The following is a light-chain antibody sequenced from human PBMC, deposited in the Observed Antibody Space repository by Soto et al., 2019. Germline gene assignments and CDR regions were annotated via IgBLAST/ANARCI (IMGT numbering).Light chain of an antibody. CDR3: QQSYSTPLT. CDR2: SAS. J-gene: IGKJ4*01. V-gene: IGKV1-39*01. CDR1: QSIGNY. Sequence: DIQMTQSPSSLSASVGDRVTITFRASQSIGNYLNWYQHKPGKAPKLLIYSASSLHSGVPSSFSGSGSGTDFTLTISSLQPEDFATYYCQQSYSTPLTFGGGNKVEIK.